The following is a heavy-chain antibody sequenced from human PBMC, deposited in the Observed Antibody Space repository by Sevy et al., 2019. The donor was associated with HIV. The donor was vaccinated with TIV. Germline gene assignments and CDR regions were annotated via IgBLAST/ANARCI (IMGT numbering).Heavy chain of an antibody. CDR2: ISAYNGNT. Sequence: PSVKVSCKASGYTFTSYGISWVRQAPGQGLEWMGWISAYNGNTNYAQKLQGTVTMTTDTSTSTAYMELRSLRSDDTAVYYCARVGGYDFWSGSLEYYYYYGMDVWGQGTTVTVSS. CDR3: ARVGGYDFWSGSLEYYYYYGMDV. V-gene: IGHV1-18*01. CDR1: GYTFTSYG. D-gene: IGHD3-3*01. J-gene: IGHJ6*02.